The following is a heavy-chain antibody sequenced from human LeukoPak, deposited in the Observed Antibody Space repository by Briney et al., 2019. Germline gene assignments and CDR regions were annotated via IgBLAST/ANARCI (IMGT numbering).Heavy chain of an antibody. J-gene: IGHJ4*02. Sequence: GGSLRLSCAASGFTFSSYAMHWVRQAPGKGLEWVAVISYDGSNKYYADSVKGRFTISRDNSKNTLYLQMNSLRAEDTAVYYCAKPPPRIAAAGTDYWGQGTLVTVSS. CDR1: GFTFSSYA. CDR2: ISYDGSNK. D-gene: IGHD6-13*01. V-gene: IGHV3-30-3*02. CDR3: AKPPPRIAAAGTDY.